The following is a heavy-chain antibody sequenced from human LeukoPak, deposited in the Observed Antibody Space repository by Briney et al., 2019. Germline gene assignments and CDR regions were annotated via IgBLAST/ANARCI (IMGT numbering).Heavy chain of an antibody. CDR1: GFTFSN. D-gene: IGHD6-6*01. V-gene: IGHV3-23*01. CDR2: ISGSGDST. J-gene: IGHJ4*02. Sequence: GGSLRLSCAASGFTFSNMSWVRQAPGKGLEWVSTISGSGDSTYYADSVKGRFTISRDNSKNTLYLQMNSLRAEDTAVYYCAKRGEQLVAFFDYWGQGTLVTVSS. CDR3: AKRGEQLVAFFDY.